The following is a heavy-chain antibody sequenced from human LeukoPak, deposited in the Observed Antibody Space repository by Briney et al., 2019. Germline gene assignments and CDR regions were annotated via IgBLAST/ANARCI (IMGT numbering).Heavy chain of an antibody. CDR2: IYTSGST. CDR3: ARDPLIAAAGSYYFDY. D-gene: IGHD6-13*01. CDR1: GGSISSYY. J-gene: IGHJ4*02. V-gene: IGHV4-4*07. Sequence: SETLSLTCTVSGGSISSYYWSWLRQPAGKGLEWIGRIYTSGSTNYNPSLKSRVTMSVDTSKNQFSLKLSSVTAADTAVYYCARDPLIAAAGSYYFDYWGQGTLVTVSS.